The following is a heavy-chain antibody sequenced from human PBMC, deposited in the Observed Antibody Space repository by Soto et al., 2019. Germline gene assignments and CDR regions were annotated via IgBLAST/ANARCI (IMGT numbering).Heavy chain of an antibody. CDR2: INAATGDT. V-gene: IGHV1-3*01. CDR1: GYTFSRYV. Sequence: VASVKVSCKASGYTFSRYVLHWVRQAPGQRLEWMGWINAATGDTKYSQKFKGRVTITRDTSASTLYMDLSRLRSEDTAVYYCARGSSAYQVVFGRFDPWGQGTVVTVSS. D-gene: IGHD3-10*02. CDR3: ARGSSAYQVVFGRFDP. J-gene: IGHJ5*02.